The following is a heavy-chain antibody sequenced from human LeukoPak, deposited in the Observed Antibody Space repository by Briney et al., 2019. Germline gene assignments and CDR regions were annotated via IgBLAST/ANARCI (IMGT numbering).Heavy chain of an antibody. J-gene: IGHJ6*03. D-gene: IGHD3-16*01. V-gene: IGHV4-34*01. CDR3: ARDPGILIRGSRRGYDGNYYYMDV. CDR1: GESFTNFY. CDR2: IKHSGTT. Sequence: SETLSLTCAVFGESFTNFYWTWIRQSPSNGLEWIGEIKHSGTTNYNPSFKSRVTISLDTSKTQFSLKLTSVTAADTAVYYCARDPGILIRGSRRGYDGNYYYMDVWGKGTTVTISS.